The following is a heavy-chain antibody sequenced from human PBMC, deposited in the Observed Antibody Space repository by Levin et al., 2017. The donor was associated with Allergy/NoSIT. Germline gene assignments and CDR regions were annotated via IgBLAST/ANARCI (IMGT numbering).Heavy chain of an antibody. D-gene: IGHD3-10*01. J-gene: IGHJ3*02. CDR2: ISYDGSNT. Sequence: GGSLRLSCVASGFTFSSYPMHWVRQAPGKGPEWVAVISYDGSNTHHADSVKGRFTISRDNSKNTLYLQLNSLRPEDTAVFHCARVGYYGSGTYFGAFNMWGQGTMVTVSS. CDR1: GFTFSSYP. CDR3: ARVGYYGSGTYFGAFNM. V-gene: IGHV3-30-3*01.